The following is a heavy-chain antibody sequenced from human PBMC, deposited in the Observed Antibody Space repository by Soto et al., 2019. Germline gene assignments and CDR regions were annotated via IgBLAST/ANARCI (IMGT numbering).Heavy chain of an antibody. V-gene: IGHV1-18*01. Sequence: QVQLVQSGAEVKKPGASVKVSCKASGYTFTSYDFSWVRQAPGQGLEWMGWINGYTGNTHYAQKFQGRVTMTTDTSTSTAYMELWTLISDDTAVYYCARSWVTGKGGMDVWGQGTTVTVSS. CDR2: INGYTGNT. CDR3: ARSWVTGKGGMDV. CDR1: GYTFTSYD. D-gene: IGHD3-16*01. J-gene: IGHJ6*02.